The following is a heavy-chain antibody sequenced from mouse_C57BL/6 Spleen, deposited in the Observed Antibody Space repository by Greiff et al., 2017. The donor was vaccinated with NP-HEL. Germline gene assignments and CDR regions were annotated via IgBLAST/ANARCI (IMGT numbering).Heavy chain of an antibody. CDR2: INPSTGGT. D-gene: IGHD4-1*01. Sequence: EVQLVESGPELVKPGASVKISCKASGYSFTGYYMNWVKQSPEKSLEWIGEINPSTGGTTYKQKFKAKATLTVDKSSSTAYMQLKSLTSEDSAVYYCAREEETGFAYWGQGTLVTVSA. J-gene: IGHJ3*01. V-gene: IGHV1-42*01. CDR1: GYSFTGYY. CDR3: AREEETGFAY.